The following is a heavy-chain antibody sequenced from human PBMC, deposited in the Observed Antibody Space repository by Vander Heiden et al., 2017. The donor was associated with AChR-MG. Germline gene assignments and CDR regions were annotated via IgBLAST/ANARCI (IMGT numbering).Heavy chain of an antibody. J-gene: IGHJ4*02. CDR3: TIVISEEQPDY. D-gene: IGHD3-10*01. V-gene: IGHV3-15*01. CDR2: IKSKTDGGTT. CDR1: GCTFSNAW. Sequence: EVQLVESGGGLVKPGGSLRLSCAASGCTFSNAWMSWVRQAPGKGLEWVGRIKSKTDGGTTDYAAPVKGRFTISRDDSKNTLYLQLNRMKTEDTAVYYCTIVISEEQPDYWGQGTLVTVSS.